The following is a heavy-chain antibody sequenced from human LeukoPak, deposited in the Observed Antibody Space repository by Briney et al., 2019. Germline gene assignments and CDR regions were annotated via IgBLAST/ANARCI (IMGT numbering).Heavy chain of an antibody. CDR2: IYYSGST. V-gene: IGHV4-31*03. D-gene: IGHD3-10*01. J-gene: IGHJ5*02. CDR3: ARESMVRETYNWLDP. CDR1: GGSISSGGYY. Sequence: SQTLSLTCTVSGGSISSGGYYWSWIRQHPGKGLEWIGYIYYSGSTYYNPSLKSRVTISVDTSKNQFSLKLSSVTAADTAVYYCARESMVRETYNWLDPWGQGTLVTVSS.